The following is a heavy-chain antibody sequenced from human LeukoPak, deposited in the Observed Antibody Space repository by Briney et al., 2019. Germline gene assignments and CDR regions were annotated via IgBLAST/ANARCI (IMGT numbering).Heavy chain of an antibody. J-gene: IGHJ4*02. CDR2: IYYSGST. D-gene: IGHD7-27*01. CDR3: ARDKLTGVLDY. V-gene: IGHV4-30-4*08. Sequence: PSETLSLTCTVSGGSISSGDYYWSWIRQPPGKGLEWIGYIYYSGSTYYNPSLKSRVTISVDTSKNQFSLKLSSVTAADTAVYYCARDKLTGVLDYWGQGTLVTVSS. CDR1: GGSISSGDYY.